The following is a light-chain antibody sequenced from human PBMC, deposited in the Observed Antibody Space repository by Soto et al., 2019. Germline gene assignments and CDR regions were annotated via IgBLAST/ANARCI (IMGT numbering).Light chain of an antibody. CDR1: ESVSSN. Sequence: VMTQSPATLSVSPGERATLSCRASESVSSNLAWYQQRPGQAPRLLIYGAPTRATDTPVRFRGSGSGTEFTLTISSLQSEDFAVYYCQQYNNWPPSIIFGQGTRLEI. J-gene: IGKJ5*01. CDR3: QQYNNWPPSII. CDR2: GAP. V-gene: IGKV3-15*01.